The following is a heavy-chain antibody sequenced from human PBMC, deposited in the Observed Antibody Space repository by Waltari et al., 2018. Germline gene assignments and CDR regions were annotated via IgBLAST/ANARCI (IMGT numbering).Heavy chain of an antibody. J-gene: IGHJ4*02. V-gene: IGHV3-72*01. D-gene: IGHD5-12*01. CDR1: GFTFSDHY. CDR3: AIDRGGYDGAFDY. Sequence: EVQLVESGGGLVQPGGSLRLSCSASGFTFSDHYMDWVRQAPGKGPEWFGRTRNKANSYTTEYAESVKGRFNISRDDSKSEMVLKMNSRKTEDTAVYYCAIDRGGYDGAFDYWGKGTLVTVSS. CDR2: TRNKANSYTT.